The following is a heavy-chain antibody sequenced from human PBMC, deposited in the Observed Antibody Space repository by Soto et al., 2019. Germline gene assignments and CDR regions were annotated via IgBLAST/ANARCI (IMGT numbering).Heavy chain of an antibody. CDR3: AAPENYYYYYGMDV. CDR1: GFTFTSSA. CDR2: IVVGSGNT. V-gene: IGHV1-58*01. J-gene: IGHJ6*02. Sequence: SVKVSCKASGFTFTSSAVQWVRQARGQRLEWIGWIVVGSGNTNYAQKFQERVTITRDMSTSTAYMELSSLRSEDTAVYYCAAPENYYYYYGMDVWGQGTMVTVSS.